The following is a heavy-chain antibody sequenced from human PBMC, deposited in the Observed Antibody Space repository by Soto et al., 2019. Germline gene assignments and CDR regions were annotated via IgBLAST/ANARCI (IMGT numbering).Heavy chain of an antibody. V-gene: IGHV3-11*05. D-gene: IGHD4-17*01. CDR3: ARTTWRYDALDI. CDR1: GFIFSDYY. CDR2: ISSRGEST. Sequence: QVQLVESGGGLVKPGGSLRLSCEASGFIFSDYYMSWIRQGPGKGLEWLSYISSRGESTNYADSVKGRFTISGDNADNSLFLQMSSLRADDPAIYYCARTTWRYDALDIWGHGTMVTVSS. J-gene: IGHJ3*02.